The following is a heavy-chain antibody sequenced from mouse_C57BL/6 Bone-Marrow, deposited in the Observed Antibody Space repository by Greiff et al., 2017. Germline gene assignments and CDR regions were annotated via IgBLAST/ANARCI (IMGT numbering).Heavy chain of an antibody. J-gene: IGHJ4*01. CDR2: IRSKSNNYAT. CDR1: GFSFNTYA. Sequence: EVQVVESGGGLVQPKGSLKLSCAASGFSFNTYAMNWVRQAPGQGLEWVARIRSKSNNYATYYADSVKDRLTISRDDSESMLYLQMNNLKAEDTAMYYCVRRRLGAMEYWGQGTSVTVSA. CDR3: VRRRLGAMEY. D-gene: IGHD4-1*01. V-gene: IGHV10-1*01.